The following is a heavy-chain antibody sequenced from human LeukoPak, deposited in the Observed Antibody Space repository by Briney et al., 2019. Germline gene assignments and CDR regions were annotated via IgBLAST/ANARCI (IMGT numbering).Heavy chain of an antibody. CDR1: GFTFSSCS. Sequence: GGSLRLSCAASGFTFSSCSMNWVRQAPGKGLEWVSSISSSSSYIYYADSAKGRFTISRDNAKNSLYLQLNSLRAEDTAVYYCARVNYYDSSGYLDYWGQGTLVTVSS. V-gene: IGHV3-21*01. J-gene: IGHJ4*02. CDR3: ARVNYYDSSGYLDY. D-gene: IGHD3-22*01. CDR2: ISSSSSYI.